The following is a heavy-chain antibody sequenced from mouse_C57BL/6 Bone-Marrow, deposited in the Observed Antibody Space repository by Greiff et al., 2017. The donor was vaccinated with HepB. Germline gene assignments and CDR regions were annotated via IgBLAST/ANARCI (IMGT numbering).Heavy chain of an antibody. CDR3: ARDRYFDY. CDR2: ISDGGSYT. CDR1: GFTFSSYA. Sequence: EVKLMESGGGLVKPGGSLKLSCAASGFTFSSYAMSWVRQTPEKRLEWVATISDGGSYTYYPDNVKGRVTISRDNAKNNLYLQMSHLKSEDTAMYYCARDRYFDYWGQGTTLTVSS. J-gene: IGHJ2*01. V-gene: IGHV5-4*01.